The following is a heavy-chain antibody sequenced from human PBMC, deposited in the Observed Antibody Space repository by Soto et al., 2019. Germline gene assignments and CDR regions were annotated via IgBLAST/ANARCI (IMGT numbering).Heavy chain of an antibody. J-gene: IGHJ3*02. D-gene: IGHD6-25*01. CDR2: ISGSGGST. CDR3: AKDQGHDQRLGGPRDAFDI. Sequence: GGSLRLSCAASGFTFSSYAMSWVRQAPGKGLEWVSAISGSGGSTYYADSVKGRFTISRDNSKNTLYLQMNSLRAEDTAVYYCAKDQGHDQRLGGPRDAFDIWGQGTMVTVSS. CDR1: GFTFSSYA. V-gene: IGHV3-23*01.